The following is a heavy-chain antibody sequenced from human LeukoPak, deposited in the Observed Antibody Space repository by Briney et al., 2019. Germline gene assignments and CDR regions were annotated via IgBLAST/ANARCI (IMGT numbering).Heavy chain of an antibody. CDR3: ARAQTPDDYGDYFRAPHDY. CDR1: GFIFDDYG. V-gene: IGHV3-20*04. CDR2: ITWNGGGT. D-gene: IGHD4-17*01. Sequence: PGGSLRLSCAASGFIFDDYGMSWVRQGPGKGLEWVSGITWNGGGTGYADSVKGRFTISRDNAKNSLYLQMTSLRAEDTALYYCARAQTPDDYGDYFRAPHDYWGQGSLVTVSS. J-gene: IGHJ4*02.